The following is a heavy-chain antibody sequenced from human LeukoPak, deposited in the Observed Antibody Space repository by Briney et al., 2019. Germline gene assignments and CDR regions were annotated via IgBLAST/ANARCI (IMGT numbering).Heavy chain of an antibody. J-gene: IGHJ4*02. CDR2: IYYSGST. D-gene: IGHD3-22*01. V-gene: IGHV4-31*03. Sequence: KPSETLSLTCTVSGGSISSGGYYWSWIRQHPGKGLEWIGYIYYSGSTYYNPSLKSRVTISVDTSKNQFSLKLSSVTAEDTAVYYCARGGAYYDSSGYFDYWGQGTLVTVSP. CDR1: GGSISSGGYY. CDR3: ARGGAYYDSSGYFDY.